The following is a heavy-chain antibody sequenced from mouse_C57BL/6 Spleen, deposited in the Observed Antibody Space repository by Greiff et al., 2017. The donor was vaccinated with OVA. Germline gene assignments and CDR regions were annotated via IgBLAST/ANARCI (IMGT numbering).Heavy chain of an antibody. CDR2: IYPGSGST. J-gene: IGHJ2*01. CDR3: ARSEITTVVVDY. CDR1: GYTFTSYW. V-gene: IGHV1-55*01. Sequence: QVQLQQPGAELVKPGASVKMSCKASGYTFTSYWITWVKQRPGQGLEWIGDIYPGSGSTNYNEKFKSKATLTVDTSSSTAYMQLSSLTSEDSAVYYCARSEITTVVVDYWGQGTTLTGSS. D-gene: IGHD1-1*01.